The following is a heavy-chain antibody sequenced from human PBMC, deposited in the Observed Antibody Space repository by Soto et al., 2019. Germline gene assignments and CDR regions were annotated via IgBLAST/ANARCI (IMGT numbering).Heavy chain of an antibody. D-gene: IGHD3-22*01. Sequence: SETLSLTCTVSGGSISSGDYYWRWIRQPPGKGLEWIGYIYYSGSTYYNPSLKSRVTISVDTSKNQFSLKLSSVTTADTAVYYCARGPQPTYHYDSSGYLNWFDPWGQGTLVTVSS. V-gene: IGHV4-30-4*01. CDR3: ARGPQPTYHYDSSGYLNWFDP. J-gene: IGHJ5*02. CDR2: IYYSGST. CDR1: GGSISSGDYY.